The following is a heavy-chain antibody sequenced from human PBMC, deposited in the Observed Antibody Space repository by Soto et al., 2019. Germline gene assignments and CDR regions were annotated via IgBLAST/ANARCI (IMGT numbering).Heavy chain of an antibody. Sequence: PTETLSHTCTVSGGFIWGWIRQSPDKGLEWIGYIYNSGRYNYNPSLESRLTISIDTSKNQFSLRLASVTAADTAVYYCARDYHCGGDCYSGYFDLWGRGTLVTVS. CDR2: IYNSGRY. D-gene: IGHD2-21*02. V-gene: IGHV4-59*01. J-gene: IGHJ2*01. CDR1: GGFI. CDR3: ARDYHCGGDCYSGYFDL.